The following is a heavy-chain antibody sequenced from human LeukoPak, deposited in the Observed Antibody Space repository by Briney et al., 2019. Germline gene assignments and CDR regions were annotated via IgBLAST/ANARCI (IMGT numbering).Heavy chain of an antibody. V-gene: IGHV3-7*01. CDR3: ARDGAAGDISYYDYYMDV. Sequence: GGSLRLSCAASAFTFSNYWMSWVRQAPGKGLEWVANINQDGSEIYYVDSVKGRFTISRDNAKNSLYLQINSLRAEDTAVYYCARDGAAGDISYYDYYMDVWGKGTTVTVSS. J-gene: IGHJ6*03. D-gene: IGHD3-10*01. CDR1: AFTFSNYW. CDR2: INQDGSEI.